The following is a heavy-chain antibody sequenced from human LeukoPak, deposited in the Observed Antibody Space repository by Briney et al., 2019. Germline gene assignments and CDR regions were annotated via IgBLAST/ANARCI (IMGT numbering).Heavy chain of an antibody. J-gene: IGHJ4*02. CDR2: ISGSGGST. V-gene: IGHV3-23*01. D-gene: IGHD2-15*01. CDR1: GFTFSSYA. Sequence: GGSLRLSCAASGFTFSSYAMSWVRQAPGKGLEWVSAISGSGGSTYYADSVKGRFTISRDNSKNTLYLQMNSLRAEDTAVYYCAKDPSFVVAATRLYFDYWGQGTLVTVSS. CDR3: AKDPSFVVAATRLYFDY.